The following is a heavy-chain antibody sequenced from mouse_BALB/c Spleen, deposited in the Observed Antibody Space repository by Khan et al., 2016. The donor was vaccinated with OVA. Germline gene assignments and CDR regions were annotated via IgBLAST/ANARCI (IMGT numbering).Heavy chain of an antibody. CDR2: INTHSGVP. CDR1: GYTFTTAG. Sequence: QIQLVQSGPELKKPGETVRISCKASGYTFTTAGIQWVQQMPGKGLKWIGWINTHSGVPKYAEDFKGRFAFSLEISVNTAYLQITNLKNEDTATFVCAGGGAAYYRSDGGAMEYWGQGTSVTVSA. J-gene: IGHJ4*01. CDR3: AGGGAAYYRSDGGAMEY. V-gene: IGHV9-4*02. D-gene: IGHD2-12*01.